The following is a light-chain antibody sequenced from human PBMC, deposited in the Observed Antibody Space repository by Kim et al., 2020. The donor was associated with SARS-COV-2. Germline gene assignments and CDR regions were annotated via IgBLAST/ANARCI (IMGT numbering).Light chain of an antibody. CDR3: GTWDDSLEGWV. V-gene: IGLV1-44*01. CDR1: YSNIGIKS. CDR2: DND. Sequence: GLRVEISCSGSYSNIGIKSVNWYQLFPGTAPKLLSYDNDQRPSGVPDRISGSKSGTSASLALSGLLSEDEADYYCGTWDDSLEGWVFGGGTQLTVL. J-gene: IGLJ3*02.